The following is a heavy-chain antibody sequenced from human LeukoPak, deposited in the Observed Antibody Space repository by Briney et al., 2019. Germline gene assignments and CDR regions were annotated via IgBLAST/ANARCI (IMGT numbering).Heavy chain of an antibody. CDR1: GFTFRDYW. CDR2: IKYDGDEE. J-gene: IGHJ4*02. V-gene: IGHV3-7*01. Sequence: GGSLRLSCAASGFTFRDYWMSWIRQAPGKGLEWVANIKYDGDEEYYVDSVKGRFTISRDNAKNTLYLQLNSLRAEDTAVYYCRSGGAAPGAFDTWGQGTLVTVSP. CDR3: RSGGAAPGAFDT. D-gene: IGHD4/OR15-4a*01.